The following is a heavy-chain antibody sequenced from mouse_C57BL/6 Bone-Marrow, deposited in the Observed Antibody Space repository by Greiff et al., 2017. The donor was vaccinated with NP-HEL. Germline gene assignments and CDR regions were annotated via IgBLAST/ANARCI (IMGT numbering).Heavy chain of an antibody. CDR1: GFTFSSYG. J-gene: IGHJ1*03. CDR2: ISSGGSYT. V-gene: IGHV5-6*01. Sequence: EVKLMESGGDLVKPGGSLKLSCAASGFTFSSYGMSWVRQTPDKRLEWVATISSGGSYTYYPDSVKGRFTISRDNAKNTLYLQMSSVKSEDTAMLYGARYDCYWYFDVWGTGTTVTVSS. D-gene: IGHD2-4*01. CDR3: ARYDCYWYFDV.